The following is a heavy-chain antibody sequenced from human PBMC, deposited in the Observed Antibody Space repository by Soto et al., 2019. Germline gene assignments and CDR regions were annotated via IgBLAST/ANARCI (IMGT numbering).Heavy chain of an antibody. J-gene: IGHJ4*02. CDR1: GFTFSGSA. CDR2: IRNKGNNYAT. CDR3: TSRRDWTAVDPLDY. D-gene: IGHD5-18*01. Sequence: GGSLRLSCAASGFTFSGSAMHWVRQASGKGLEWVGRIRNKGNNYATAYTASVKGRFTISRDDSKNTVYLQMNSLKIDDTAVYYCTSRRDWTAVDPLDYWGLGTLVTVSS. V-gene: IGHV3-73*01.